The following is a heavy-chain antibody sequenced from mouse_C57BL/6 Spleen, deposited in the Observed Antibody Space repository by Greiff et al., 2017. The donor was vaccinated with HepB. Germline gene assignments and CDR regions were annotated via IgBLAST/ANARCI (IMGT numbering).Heavy chain of an antibody. J-gene: IGHJ4*01. CDR1: GYAFTNYL. CDR2: INPGSGGT. D-gene: IGHD6-1*01. Sequence: VQLQQSGAELVRPGPSVKVSCKASGYAFTNYLIEWVKQRPGQGLEWIGVINPGSGGTNYNEKFKGKATLTADKASSTAYMQLSSLTSEDSAVYFCARSQLPYAMDYWGQGTSVTVSS. CDR3: ARSQLPYAMDY. V-gene: IGHV1-54*01.